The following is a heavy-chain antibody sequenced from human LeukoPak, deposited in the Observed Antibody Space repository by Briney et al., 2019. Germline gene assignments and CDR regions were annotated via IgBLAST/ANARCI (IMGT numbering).Heavy chain of an antibody. CDR2: IYTSENT. V-gene: IGHV4-4*07. J-gene: IGHJ6*03. CDR3: AREGDYGDYSKSFYYMDV. CDR1: GGYIGSYY. D-gene: IGHD4-17*01. Sequence: SETLSLTCTVSGGYIGSYYWSWIRQPAGKGLEWIGRIYTSENTDYNPSLKSRVTMSVDMPTSQFSLRLTSVTAADTAVYYCAREGDYGDYSKSFYYMDVWGKGTTVTVSS.